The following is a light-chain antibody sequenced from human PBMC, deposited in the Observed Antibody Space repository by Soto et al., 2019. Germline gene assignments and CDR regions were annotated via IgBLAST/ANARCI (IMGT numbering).Light chain of an antibody. CDR3: QQYNSLPRT. V-gene: IGKV1D-8*02. CDR2: AAS. Sequence: ILMTQSPSLLSASPGDRVTISCRVSQGVDSNLAWYQQKPGQAPELLIYAASTRATGISARFSGSGSGTDFTLTISCLQSEDFATYYCQQYNSLPRTFGGGTKVDIK. CDR1: QGVDSN. J-gene: IGKJ4*01.